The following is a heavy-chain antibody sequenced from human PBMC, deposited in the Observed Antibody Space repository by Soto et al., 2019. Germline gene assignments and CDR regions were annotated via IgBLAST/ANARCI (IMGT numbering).Heavy chain of an antibody. V-gene: IGHV4-34*01. J-gene: IGHJ6*02. Sequence: QVQLQQWGAGLLKPSETLSLTCVVSGGSLNGFYWSWVRQPPGKGLEWIAEINHVGGTNYSPSLKRLVSISVDTSKNQLSLKVTSVTAADTAVYYCASGGSPFYRHLYSGIDVWRPGTRATVAS. CDR2: INHVGGT. CDR3: ASGGSPFYRHLYSGIDV. CDR1: GGSLNGFY. D-gene: IGHD3-16*02.